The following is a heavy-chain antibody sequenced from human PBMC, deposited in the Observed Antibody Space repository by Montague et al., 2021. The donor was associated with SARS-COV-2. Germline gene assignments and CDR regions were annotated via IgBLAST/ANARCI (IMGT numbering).Heavy chain of an antibody. CDR2: IYHSGST. CDR1: GGSISSSNW. J-gene: IGHJ4*02. CDR3: ARGPGFGDPT. Sequence: SETLSLTCAVSGGSISSSNWWSWGRRPPGKGLEWIGEIYHSGSTNYNPALKSRVTITVDKSKNQFSLKLSSVTAADTAVYYFARGPGFGDPTWGQGTLVTVSS. V-gene: IGHV4-4*02. D-gene: IGHD3-10*01.